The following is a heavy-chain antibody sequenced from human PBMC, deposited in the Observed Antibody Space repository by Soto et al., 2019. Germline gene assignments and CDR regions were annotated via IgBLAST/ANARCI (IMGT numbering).Heavy chain of an antibody. CDR2: VNHSGNT. D-gene: IGHD3-22*01. V-gene: IGHV4-34*01. J-gene: IGHJ4*02. CDR3: ARGITLTVAVRGGAPDKYYFDS. CDR1: GGSFSGYY. Sequence: SETLSFTCAVYGGSFSGYYWSWIRQPPGKGLEWIGEVNHSGNTNENPSLKSRVTLSVDTSKNQFSLKLRSVTAADTAVYYCARGITLTVAVRGGAPDKYYFDSWGQGGLVTVSS.